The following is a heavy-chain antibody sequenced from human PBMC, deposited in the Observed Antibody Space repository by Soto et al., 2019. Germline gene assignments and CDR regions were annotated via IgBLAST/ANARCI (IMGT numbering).Heavy chain of an antibody. CDR1: GFTFSSYW. CDR2: INSDGSTR. V-gene: IGHV3-74*01. J-gene: IGHJ4*02. Sequence: EVQLVESGGGLVQPGGSLRLSCGASGFTFSSYWMHWVRQAPGEGLVWVSRINSDGSTRSYADSVKGRFTISRDNAKNTLFPIMNSLRAEDTAVYYCARVAYGAYHFDSWGQGTLVT. D-gene: IGHD2-21*01. CDR3: ARVAYGAYHFDS.